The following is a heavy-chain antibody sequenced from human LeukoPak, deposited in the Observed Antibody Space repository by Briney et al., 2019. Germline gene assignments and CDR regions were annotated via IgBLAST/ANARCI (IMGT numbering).Heavy chain of an antibody. V-gene: IGHV4-38-2*01. CDR2: IFNSGNT. J-gene: IGHJ4*02. CDR1: RYSISGGYY. D-gene: IGHD1-14*01. CDR3: ARHRVTTREGDFDY. Sequence: SETLSLTCAVSRYSISGGYYWGWIRQPPGKGLEWIGSIFNSGNTYYNPSLKSRVTISVDTSKNQFSLKLSSVTAADTAVYYCARHRVTTREGDFDYWGQGTLVTVSS.